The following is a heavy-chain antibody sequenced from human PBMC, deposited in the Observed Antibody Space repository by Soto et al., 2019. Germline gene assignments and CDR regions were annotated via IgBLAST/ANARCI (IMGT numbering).Heavy chain of an antibody. J-gene: IGHJ4*02. CDR2: ISYDGSNK. CDR3: AKGGHASRRRSYFDY. Sequence: GGSLRLSCAASGFTFSSYGMHWVRQAPGKGLEWVAVISYDGSNKYYADSVKGRFTISRDNSKNTLYLQMNSLRAEDTAVYYWAKGGHASRRRSYFDYWGQGTLVTVSS. CDR1: GFTFSSYG. V-gene: IGHV3-30*18.